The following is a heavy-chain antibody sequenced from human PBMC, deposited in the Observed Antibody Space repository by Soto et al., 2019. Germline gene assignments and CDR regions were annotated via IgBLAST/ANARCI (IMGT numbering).Heavy chain of an antibody. Sequence: GGSLRLSCTACGFSFSNYAIHWVRQAPGKGLEWVSTINGSGDDTSYADSVRSRFTISRDNANSTLFLQMNSLRAEDTAVYYCARDSWSSCWANLFDHWGHGTRATVP. CDR3: ARDSWSSCWANLFDH. CDR1: GFSFSNYA. V-gene: IGHV3-23*01. J-gene: IGHJ4*01. D-gene: IGHD6-19*01. CDR2: INGSGDDT.